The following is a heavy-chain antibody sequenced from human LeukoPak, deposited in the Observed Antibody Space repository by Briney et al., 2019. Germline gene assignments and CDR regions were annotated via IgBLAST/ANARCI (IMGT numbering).Heavy chain of an antibody. V-gene: IGHV4-4*02. CDR2: VFDGGRT. D-gene: IGHD3-10*01. CDR1: GDSVSGTRW. CDR3: ARDLSFRARVLPDPLPVAFDI. J-gene: IGHJ3*02. Sequence: SETLSLTCAVSGDSVSGTRWWSWVRQPPGKGLEWIGEVFDGGRTNSNPSLKSRITLSIDGSKNQFSLKLNSVTAADTAVYYCARDLSFRARVLPDPLPVAFDIWGQGTMVTVSS.